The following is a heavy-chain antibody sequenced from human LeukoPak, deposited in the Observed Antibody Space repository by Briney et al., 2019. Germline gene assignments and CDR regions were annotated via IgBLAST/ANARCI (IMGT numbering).Heavy chain of an antibody. D-gene: IGHD3-10*01. Sequence: TSETLSLTCTVSGGSISSYYWSWIRQPPGKGLEWIGYIYYSGSTNYNPSLKSRVTISVDTSQNQFSLKLSSGTAADTAVYYCARSRPMVRGPKYYFDYWGQGTLVTVSS. CDR2: IYYSGST. J-gene: IGHJ4*02. V-gene: IGHV4-59*01. CDR1: GGSISSYY. CDR3: ARSRPMVRGPKYYFDY.